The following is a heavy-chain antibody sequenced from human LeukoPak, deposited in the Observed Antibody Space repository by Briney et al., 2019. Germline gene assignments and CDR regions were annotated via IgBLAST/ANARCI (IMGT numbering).Heavy chain of an antibody. CDR3: ARDYSGWYYFDY. Sequence: ASVKVSCKASGYTFTSYYMHWLRQAPGQGLEWMGIINPSGGSTSYAQKFQGRVTMTRDTSTSTVYMELSSLRSEDTAVYYCARDYSGWYYFDYWGQGTLVTVSS. CDR2: INPSGGST. V-gene: IGHV1-46*01. D-gene: IGHD6-19*01. J-gene: IGHJ4*02. CDR1: GYTFTSYY.